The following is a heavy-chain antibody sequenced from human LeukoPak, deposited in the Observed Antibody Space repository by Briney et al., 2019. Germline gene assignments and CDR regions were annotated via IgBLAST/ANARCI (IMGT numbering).Heavy chain of an antibody. CDR3: AIGRGYSYVPYNWFDP. CDR2: INTNTGNP. Sequence: ASVKVSCKASGYTLTSYAMNWVRQAPGQGLEWMGWINTNTGNPTYAQGFTGRFVFSLDTSVSTAYLQISSLKAEDTAVYYCAIGRGYSYVPYNWFDPWGQGTLVTVSS. D-gene: IGHD5-18*01. J-gene: IGHJ5*02. V-gene: IGHV7-4-1*02. CDR1: GYTLTSYA.